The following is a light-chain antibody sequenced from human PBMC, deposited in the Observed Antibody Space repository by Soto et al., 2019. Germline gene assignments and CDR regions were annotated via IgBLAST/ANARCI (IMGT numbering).Light chain of an antibody. V-gene: IGKV1-39*01. J-gene: IGKJ1*01. CDR1: QSISSY. CDR3: QQSYSTRPWT. Sequence: DIQMTQSPSSLSASVGDRVTITCRASQSISSYLNWYQQKPGKAPKLLIYAASSLQSGVPSRFSGSGSGTDFTLTISSLQPEAFATYYCQQSYSTRPWTFGQGTKVEIK. CDR2: AAS.